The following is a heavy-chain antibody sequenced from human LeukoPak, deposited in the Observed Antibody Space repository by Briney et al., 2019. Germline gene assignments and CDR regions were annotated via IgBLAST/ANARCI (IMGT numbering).Heavy chain of an antibody. V-gene: IGHV4-34*01. CDR2: INHSGST. D-gene: IGHD3-3*01. CDR3: AEVGGYDFWSGYLLQAYYFYY. J-gene: IGHJ4*02. Sequence: SETLSLTCAVYGGSFSGYYWSWIRQPPGKGLEWIGEINHSGSTNYNPSLKSRVTISVDTSKNQFSLKRSSLTGADPAVYYCAEVGGYDFWSGYLLQAYYFYYWGQGTLVPVSS. CDR1: GGSFSGYY.